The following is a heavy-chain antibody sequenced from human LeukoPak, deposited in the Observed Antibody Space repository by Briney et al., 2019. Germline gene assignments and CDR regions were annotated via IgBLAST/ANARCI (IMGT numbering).Heavy chain of an antibody. CDR3: ASYGYSYGLGY. J-gene: IGHJ4*02. CDR1: GGSFSGYY. Sequence: PSETLSLTCAVYGGSFSGYYWSWIRQPPGKGLEWIGGINHSGSTNYNPSLKSRVTISVDTSKNQFSLKLSSVTAADTAVYYCASYGYSYGLGYWGQGTLVTVSS. D-gene: IGHD5-18*01. CDR2: INHSGST. V-gene: IGHV4-34*01.